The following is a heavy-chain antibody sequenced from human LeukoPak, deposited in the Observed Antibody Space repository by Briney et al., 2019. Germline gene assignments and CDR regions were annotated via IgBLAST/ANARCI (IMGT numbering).Heavy chain of an antibody. CDR3: ARLSSSSWYWVSYYYYYYMDV. Sequence: PGGSLRLSCAASGFTFRSYDMHWVRQATGKGLEWVSGIGTAGEIYYPGSVKGRFTISRENAKNSLYLQMNSLRAEDTAVYYCARLSSSSWYWVSYYYYYYMDVWGKGTTVTVSS. CDR2: IGTAGEI. CDR1: GFTFRSYD. J-gene: IGHJ6*03. V-gene: IGHV3-13*01. D-gene: IGHD6-13*01.